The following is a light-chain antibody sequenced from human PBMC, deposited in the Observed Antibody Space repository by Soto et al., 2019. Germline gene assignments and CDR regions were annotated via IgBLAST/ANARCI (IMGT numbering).Light chain of an antibody. CDR2: GAS. J-gene: IGKJ2*01. V-gene: IGKV3-20*01. CDR1: QSISSSY. Sequence: EIVLTQSPGTLSLSPGEGATLSCRTSQSISSSYLSWFQQRPGQAPRVLIYGASNRASGIPDTFSGSGSGTDFTLTISSLEPEDVALYYCQYYCRSPPYTFGQGTKLEIK. CDR3: QYYCRSPPYT.